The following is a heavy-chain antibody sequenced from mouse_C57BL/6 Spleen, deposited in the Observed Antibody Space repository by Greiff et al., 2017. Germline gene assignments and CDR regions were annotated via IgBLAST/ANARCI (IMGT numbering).Heavy chain of an antibody. J-gene: IGHJ3*01. V-gene: IGHV1-55*01. CDR3: AREELGAWFAY. Sequence: QVQLQQPGAELVKPGASVKMSCKASGYTFTSYWITWVKQRPGQGLEWIGDIYPGSGSTNYNEKFKSKATLTVDTSDSTVYMQLSSLTSEDSAVYYCAREELGAWFAYWGQGTLVTVSA. CDR2: IYPGSGST. CDR1: GYTFTSYW. D-gene: IGHD4-1*01.